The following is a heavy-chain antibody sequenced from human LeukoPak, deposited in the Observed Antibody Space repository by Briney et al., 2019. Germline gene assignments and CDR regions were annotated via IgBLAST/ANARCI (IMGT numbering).Heavy chain of an antibody. CDR3: ASTGDSYGRHRPAHHNWFDP. Sequence: SETLSLTCTVSGGSISSSSYYWGWIRQPPGKGLEWIGSIYYSGSTYYNPSLKSRVTISVDTSKNQFSLKLSSVTAPDTAVYYCASTGDSYGRHRPAHHNWFDPWGQGTLVTVSS. CDR1: GGSISSSSYY. CDR2: IYYSGST. J-gene: IGHJ5*02. V-gene: IGHV4-39*01. D-gene: IGHD5-18*01.